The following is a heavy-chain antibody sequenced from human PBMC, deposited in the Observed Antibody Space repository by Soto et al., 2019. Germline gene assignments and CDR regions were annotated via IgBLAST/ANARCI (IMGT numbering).Heavy chain of an antibody. CDR3: ARDPRRGPNEENWYFDL. J-gene: IGHJ2*01. V-gene: IGHV1-2*04. CDR1: GYTFTSCY. D-gene: IGHD1-1*01. CDR2: INPNSGGT. Sequence: QVQLVQSGAEVKKPGASVKVAFKAYGYTFTSCYMHWVRQAHGQGLEWRGWINPNSGGTNYAQKFQGWVTMTRDTSISTAYMELSRLRSDDTAVYYCARDPRRGPNEENWYFDLWGRGTLVTVSS.